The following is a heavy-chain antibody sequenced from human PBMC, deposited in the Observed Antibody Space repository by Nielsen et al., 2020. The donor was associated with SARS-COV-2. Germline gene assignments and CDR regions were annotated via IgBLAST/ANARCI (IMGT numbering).Heavy chain of an antibody. D-gene: IGHD2-21*01. CDR1: GYTLTELS. J-gene: IGHJ6*02. Sequence: ASVKVSCKVSGYTLTELSMHWVRQAPGKGLEWMGGFDPEDGETIYAQKFQGRVTMTEDTSTDTAYMELSSLRSEDTAVYYCADYCGGDCYYGMDVWGQGTTVTVSS. V-gene: IGHV1-24*01. CDR3: ADYCGGDCYYGMDV. CDR2: FDPEDGET.